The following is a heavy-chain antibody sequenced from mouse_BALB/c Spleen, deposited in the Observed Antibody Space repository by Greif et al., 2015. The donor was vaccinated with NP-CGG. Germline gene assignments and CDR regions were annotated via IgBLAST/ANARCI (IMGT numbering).Heavy chain of an antibody. CDR1: GYTFTSYW. D-gene: IGHD1-3*01. J-gene: IGHJ4*01. CDR3: ARGGSGNSRYAMDY. V-gene: IGHV1S81*02. CDR2: INPSNGRT. Sequence: QVQLQQSGAELVKPGASVKLSCKASGYTFTSYWMHWVKQRPGQGLEWIGEINPSNGRTNYNEKFKSKATLTVDKSSSTAYMQLSSLTSEDSAVYYCARGGSGNSRYAMDYWGQGTSVTVSS.